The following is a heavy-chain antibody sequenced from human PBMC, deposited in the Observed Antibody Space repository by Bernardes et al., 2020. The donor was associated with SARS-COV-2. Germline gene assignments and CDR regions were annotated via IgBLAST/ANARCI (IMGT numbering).Heavy chain of an antibody. D-gene: IGHD4-17*01. J-gene: IGHJ5*02. V-gene: IGHV3-30*18. CDR2: ISYDGSNK. Sequence: GSLRLSCAASGFTFSSYGMHWVRQAPGKGLEWVAVISYDGSNKYYADSVKGRFTISRDNSKNTLYLQMNSLRAEDTAVYYCAKDEGLDYGDDWFDPWGQGTLVTVSS. CDR1: GFTFSSYG. CDR3: AKDEGLDYGDDWFDP.